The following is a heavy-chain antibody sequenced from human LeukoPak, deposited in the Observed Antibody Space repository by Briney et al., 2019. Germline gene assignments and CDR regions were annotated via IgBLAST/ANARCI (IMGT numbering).Heavy chain of an antibody. CDR2: IYTSGST. V-gene: IGHV4-4*09. J-gene: IGHJ6*03. Sequence: PSETLSLTCTVSGGSISSCYWSWIRQPPGKGLEWIGYIYTSGSTNYNPSLKSLVTISVDTSKNQFSLKLSSVTAADTAVYYCARPRRDGYNGRNNYYYYYYMDVWGKGTTVTVSS. D-gene: IGHD5-24*01. CDR3: ARPRRDGYNGRNNYYYYYYMDV. CDR1: GGSISSCY.